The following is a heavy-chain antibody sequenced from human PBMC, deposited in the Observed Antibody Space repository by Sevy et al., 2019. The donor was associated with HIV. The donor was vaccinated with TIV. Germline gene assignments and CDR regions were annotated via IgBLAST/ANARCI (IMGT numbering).Heavy chain of an antibody. CDR2: ISAYSGNT. CDR3: ARGIFSNYVLYYFDC. D-gene: IGHD4-4*01. J-gene: IGHJ4*02. V-gene: IGHV1-18*04. CDR1: GYTFTNYY. Sequence: ASVTVSCKASGYTFTNYYITWVRQAPGQGLEWMGWISAYSGNTNYAQKLQGRVTMTTDTSTSTAYMELRSLTSDDTAVYYCARGIFSNYVLYYFDCWGQGTLVTVSS.